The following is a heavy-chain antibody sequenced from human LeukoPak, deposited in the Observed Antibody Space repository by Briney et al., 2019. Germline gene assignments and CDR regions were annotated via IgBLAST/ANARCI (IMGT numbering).Heavy chain of an antibody. CDR2: INPNSGGT. D-gene: IGHD2-2*02. CDR3: AREPPYCSSTSCYRGGFDY. CDR1: GYTFTDYY. Sequence: ASVKVSCKASGYTFTDYYMHWVRQAPGQGLEWMGWINPNSGGTNYAQKFQGRVTMTRDTSISTAYMELSRLRSDDTAVYYCAREPPYCSSTSCYRGGFDYWGQGTLVTVSS. J-gene: IGHJ4*02. V-gene: IGHV1-2*02.